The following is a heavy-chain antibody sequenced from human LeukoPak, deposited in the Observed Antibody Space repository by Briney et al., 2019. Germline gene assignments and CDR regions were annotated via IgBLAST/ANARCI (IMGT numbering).Heavy chain of an antibody. D-gene: IGHD3-10*01. J-gene: IGHJ5*02. CDR2: IRYDGSNK. Sequence: GGSLRLSCAASGFTFSSYGMHWVRQAPGKGLEWVAFIRYDGSNKYYADSVKGRFTISRDNSKNTLYLQMNSLRAEDTAVYYCAKEKSYGSGSYYLPYNWFGPWGQGTLVTVSS. V-gene: IGHV3-30*02. CDR3: AKEKSYGSGSYYLPYNWFGP. CDR1: GFTFSSYG.